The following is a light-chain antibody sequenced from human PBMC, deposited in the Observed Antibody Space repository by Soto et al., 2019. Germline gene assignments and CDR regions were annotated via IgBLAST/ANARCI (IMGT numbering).Light chain of an antibody. CDR1: QGIRND. V-gene: IGKV1-17*01. CDR3: QQYNSYSWT. J-gene: IGKJ1*01. Sequence: DIQITHSQISLSSSVVDRVTITCRASQGIRNDLGWYQQKPGKAPKRLIYAATSLQSGVPSRFSGSGFGTEFTLTITSLQPEDSATYDCQQYNSYSWTFGQGTKVDIK. CDR2: AAT.